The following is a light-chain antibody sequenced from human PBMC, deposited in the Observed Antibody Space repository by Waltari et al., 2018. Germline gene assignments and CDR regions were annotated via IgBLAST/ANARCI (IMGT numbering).Light chain of an antibody. CDR2: AVS. CDR1: SSDVGNYKR. J-gene: IGLJ2*01. Sequence: QSALTQPASVSGSPGQSITISCTGTSSDVGNYKRVSWYQQHPGKAPKLMIYAVSKRPSGVSDLFSGSKSGYIASLTISCRQPEDEAAYFCSSYAGSSKGVFGGGTKVTVL. V-gene: IGLV2-23*02. CDR3: SSYAGSSKGV.